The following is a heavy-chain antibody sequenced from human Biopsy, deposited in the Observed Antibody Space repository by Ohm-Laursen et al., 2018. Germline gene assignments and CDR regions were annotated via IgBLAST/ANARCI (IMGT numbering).Heavy chain of an antibody. V-gene: IGHV1-8*01. J-gene: IGHJ5*02. CDR2: LNPVSGNS. Sequence: ASVKVSCKASGYTFTSYDITWVRQASGQGPEWIGWLNPVSGNSNFGQKFRGRVTVTSGTSISTAYMELSGLTSDDTATYYCGRAVRNQLLSDPWGQGTLVTVTS. CDR1: GYTFTSYD. D-gene: IGHD1-7*01. CDR3: GRAVRNQLLSDP.